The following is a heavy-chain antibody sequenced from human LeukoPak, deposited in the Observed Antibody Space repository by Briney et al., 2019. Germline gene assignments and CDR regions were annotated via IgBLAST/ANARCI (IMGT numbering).Heavy chain of an antibody. CDR2: SHTGIT. Sequence: SETLSLTCAVSGYSISSGYYWGWIRQPPGKGLEWTGISHTGITYYNPSLKSRVTISLDTTRNQFSLNLTSVTAADTAVYYCARSHYDSSGYYYYWGQGTLVTVSS. D-gene: IGHD3-22*01. CDR1: GYSISSGYY. CDR3: ARSHYDSSGYYYY. V-gene: IGHV4-38-2*01. J-gene: IGHJ4*02.